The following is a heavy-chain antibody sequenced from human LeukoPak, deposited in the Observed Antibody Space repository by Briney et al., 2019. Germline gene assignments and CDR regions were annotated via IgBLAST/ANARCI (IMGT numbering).Heavy chain of an antibody. CDR3: ARWSYYYYYMDV. V-gene: IGHV3-48*03. J-gene: IGHJ6*03. CDR2: ISSSGSTI. CDR1: GFTFSSYE. Sequence: GGSLRLSCAASGFTFSSYEMNWVRQAPGKGLEWVSYISSSGSTIYYADSVKGRFTISRDNAKNSLYLQMNSLRAEDTAVYYCARWSYYYYYMDVWGKGTTVTISS.